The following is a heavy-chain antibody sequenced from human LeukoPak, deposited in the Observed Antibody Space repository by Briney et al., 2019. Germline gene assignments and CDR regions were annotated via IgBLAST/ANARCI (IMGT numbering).Heavy chain of an antibody. Sequence: PGGSLRLSCAASGFTFSSYSMKWVRQAPGKGLEWVSSISSSSSYIYYADSVKGRFTISRDNAKNSLYLQMNSLRAEDTAVYYCASAYYYDSSRVDYWGQGTLVTVSS. CDR1: GFTFSSYS. J-gene: IGHJ4*02. CDR2: ISSSSSYI. CDR3: ASAYYYDSSRVDY. D-gene: IGHD3-22*01. V-gene: IGHV3-21*01.